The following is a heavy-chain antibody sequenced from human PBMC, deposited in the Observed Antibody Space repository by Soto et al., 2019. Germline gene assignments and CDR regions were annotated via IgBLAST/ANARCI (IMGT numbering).Heavy chain of an antibody. CDR1: GGSFSGYY. CDR3: ARRGGPYCSSTSCYRRHVDY. J-gene: IGHJ4*02. Sequence: PSETLSLTCAVYGGSFSGYYWSWIRQPPGKGLEWIGEINHSGSTNYNPSLKSRVTISVDTSKNQFSLKLSSVTAADTAVYYCARRGGPYCSSTSCYRRHVDYWGQGTLVTVSS. CDR2: INHSGST. V-gene: IGHV4-34*01. D-gene: IGHD2-2*01.